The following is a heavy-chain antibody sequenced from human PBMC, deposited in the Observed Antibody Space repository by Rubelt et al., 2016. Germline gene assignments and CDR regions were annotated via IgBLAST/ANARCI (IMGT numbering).Heavy chain of an antibody. D-gene: IGHD6-13*01. V-gene: IGHV3-30*04. J-gene: IGHJ4*02. CDR3: AKDLASTWPRDLDY. Sequence: GLTFSSSAMHWVRQAPDKGLEWLAVISYDGSNKYYADSVKGRFTISRDNSKNTLYLQMNSLRAEDTAVYYCAKDLASTWPRDLDYWGQGTLVTVSS. CDR2: ISYDGSNK. CDR1: GLTFSSSA.